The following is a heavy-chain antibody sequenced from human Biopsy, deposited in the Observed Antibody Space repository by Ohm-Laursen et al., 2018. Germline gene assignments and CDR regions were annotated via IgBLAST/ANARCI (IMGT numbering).Heavy chain of an antibody. V-gene: IGHV4-59*01. D-gene: IGHD2/OR15-2a*01. CDR3: TRATNSTGWPYYYFYGMDI. CDR1: GGSISSDW. CDR2: VYYSGTT. J-gene: IGHJ6*02. Sequence: SETLSLTCTVSGGSISSDWWSWIRQTPGKGLEWIGYVYYSGTTTYNPSLRSRVTISVYTSMNQISLRLQSVTAADTAIYYCTRATNSTGWPYYYFYGMDIWGQGTTVTVSS.